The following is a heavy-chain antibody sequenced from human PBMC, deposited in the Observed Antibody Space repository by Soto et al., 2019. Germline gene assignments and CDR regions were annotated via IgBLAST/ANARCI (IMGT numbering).Heavy chain of an antibody. Sequence: QVQLVESGGGVVQPGRSLRLSCAASGFTFSTYGMHWVRQPPGKGLEWVAVISSDGSNEHYADPVKGRFTISRDNSKNTLYLQMNSLRVEDTAVYYCAKTITTYSGDSRGRGAVVDYWGQGTLVTVSS. CDR2: ISSDGSNE. V-gene: IGHV3-30*18. CDR1: GFTFSTYG. CDR3: AKTITTYSGDSRGRGAVVDY. D-gene: IGHD3-22*01. J-gene: IGHJ4*02.